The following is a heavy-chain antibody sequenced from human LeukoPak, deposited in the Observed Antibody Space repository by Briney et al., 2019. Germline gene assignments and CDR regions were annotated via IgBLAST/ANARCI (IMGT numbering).Heavy chain of an antibody. CDR2: IYHTGST. Sequence: SETLSLTCTVSGGSVTNDDSYWTWIRQPPGKGLEWIGYIYHTGSTIYNPSLKSRVTISIDTSKNQFSLKLSFVTAADTAVYYCARDRYGRPVDYWGQGTLVTVSS. D-gene: IGHD2-15*01. CDR1: GGSVTNDDSY. CDR3: ARDRYGRPVDY. J-gene: IGHJ4*02. V-gene: IGHV4-30-4*01.